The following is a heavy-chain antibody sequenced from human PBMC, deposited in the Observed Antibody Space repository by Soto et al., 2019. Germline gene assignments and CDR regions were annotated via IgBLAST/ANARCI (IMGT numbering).Heavy chain of an antibody. V-gene: IGHV4-4*07. J-gene: IGHJ4*02. CDR2: IHPGGNT. CDR1: GGSVSDYY. CDR3: VRGPYCGGDCYFAS. Sequence: SETLSLTCTVYGGSVSDYYWSWVRQPAGKGLEWIGRIHPGGNTNYSPSLMSRVTMSVDTSHNQFSLKLTSVTAADTAVYYCVRGPYCGGDCYFASWGQGALVTVSS. D-gene: IGHD2-21*02.